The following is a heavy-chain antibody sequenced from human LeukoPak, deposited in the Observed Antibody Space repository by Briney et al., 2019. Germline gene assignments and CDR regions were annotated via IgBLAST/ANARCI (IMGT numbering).Heavy chain of an antibody. Sequence: AVKVSFKASGGTFSSYAISWVRQAPGQGLEWMGGIIPIFGTANYAQKFQGRVTITADKSTSTAYMELSRLRSEDTAVYYCAIPRGAQLVWGSDAFDIWGQGTMVTVSS. CDR1: GGTFSSYA. D-gene: IGHD3-16*01. CDR2: IIPIFGTA. J-gene: IGHJ3*02. CDR3: AIPRGAQLVWGSDAFDI. V-gene: IGHV1-69*06.